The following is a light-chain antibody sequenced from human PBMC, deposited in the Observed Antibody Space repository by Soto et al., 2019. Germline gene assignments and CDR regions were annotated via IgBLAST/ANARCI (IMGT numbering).Light chain of an antibody. CDR3: QQYYDTPRT. Sequence: DIVMTQSPDSLAVSLGERATINCKSSQNLLYNSNNKNYFAWYQQKPGQAPKLLIYWASTRGSGVPDRFSGSGSGTDFTLTISSLQAEDVAGYYCQQYYDTPRTFGQGTKVEI. CDR1: QNLLYNSNNKNY. CDR2: WAS. J-gene: IGKJ1*01. V-gene: IGKV4-1*01.